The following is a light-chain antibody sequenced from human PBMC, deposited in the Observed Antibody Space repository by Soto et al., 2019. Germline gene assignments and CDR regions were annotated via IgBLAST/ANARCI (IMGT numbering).Light chain of an antibody. J-gene: IGKJ4*01. CDR2: AAS. CDR1: QGIRND. CDR3: LQDYNYLT. Sequence: AIQMTQSPSSLSASVGDRVTITCRASQGIRNDLGWYQQKPGKAPKLLIYAASSLQSGVPSRFSGSGSGTDFTLTISSLRPEDFATYFCLQDYNYLTFGGGTKVDIK. V-gene: IGKV1-6*01.